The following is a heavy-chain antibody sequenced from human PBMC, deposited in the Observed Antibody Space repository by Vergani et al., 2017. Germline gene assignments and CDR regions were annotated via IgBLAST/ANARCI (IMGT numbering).Heavy chain of an antibody. Sequence: VQLVQSGAEVKKPGSSVKVSCKASGGTFSSYAISWVRQAPGKGLEWVSVIYSGGSTYYADSVKGRFTISRDNSKNTLYLQMNSLRAEDTAVYYCATNPSGYDGRFDYWGQGTLVTVSS. J-gene: IGHJ4*02. CDR1: GGTFSSYA. D-gene: IGHD5-12*01. CDR2: IYSGGST. V-gene: IGHV3-53*01. CDR3: ATNPSGYDGRFDY.